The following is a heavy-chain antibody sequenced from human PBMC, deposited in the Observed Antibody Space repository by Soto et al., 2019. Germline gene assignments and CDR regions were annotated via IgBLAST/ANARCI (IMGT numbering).Heavy chain of an antibody. CDR1: GFTFSSYS. CDR2: ISSSSSYI. CDR3: ARVAEGYYDSSGYYYFDY. Sequence: GGSLRLACAASGFTFSSYSMNWVRQAPGKGLEWVSSISSSSSYIYYADSVKGRFTISRDNAKNSLYLQMNSLRAEDTAVYYCARVAEGYYDSSGYYYFDYWGQGTLVTVSS. V-gene: IGHV3-21*01. D-gene: IGHD3-22*01. J-gene: IGHJ4*02.